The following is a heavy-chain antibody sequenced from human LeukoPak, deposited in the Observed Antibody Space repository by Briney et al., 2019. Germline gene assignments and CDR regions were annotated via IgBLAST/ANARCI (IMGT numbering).Heavy chain of an antibody. CDR3: ASRLIVGSSGSDY. Sequence: GGSLRLSCAASGFTFSSYAMSWVCQAPGKGLEWVSAISGSGGSTYYADSVKGRFTISRDNSKNTLYLQMNSLRAEDTAVYYCASRLIVGSSGSDYWGQGTLVTVSS. J-gene: IGHJ4*02. D-gene: IGHD2-21*01. CDR2: ISGSGGST. CDR1: GFTFSSYA. V-gene: IGHV3-23*01.